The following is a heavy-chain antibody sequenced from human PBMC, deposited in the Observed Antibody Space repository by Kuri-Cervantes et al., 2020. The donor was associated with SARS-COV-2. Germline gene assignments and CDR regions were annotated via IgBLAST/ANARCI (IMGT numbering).Heavy chain of an antibody. CDR1: GFTFSNHG. Sequence: GESLKISCVGSGFTFSNHGMSWVRQVPGKGLEWVSGISGSGGNNGRTYYADSVKGRFTISRDNSKNTLYLQMNSLRAEDTAVYYCARDIEDYDFWSGYLRQGYYYGMDVWGQGTTVTVSS. D-gene: IGHD3-3*01. V-gene: IGHV3-23*01. CDR2: ISGSGGNNGRT. CDR3: ARDIEDYDFWSGYLRQGYYYGMDV. J-gene: IGHJ6*02.